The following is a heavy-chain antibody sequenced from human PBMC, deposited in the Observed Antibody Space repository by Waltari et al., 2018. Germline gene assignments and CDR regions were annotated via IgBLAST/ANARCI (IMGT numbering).Heavy chain of an antibody. D-gene: IGHD3-3*01. CDR2: IYYSGST. CDR1: GGSISSYY. Sequence: QVQLQESGPGLVKPSETLSLTCTVSGGSISSYYWSWIRQPPGKGLEWIGYIYYSGSTNYNPALKSRVTISVDTSKNQFSLKLSSVTAADTAVYYCARDSIWSGIGLFDYWGQGTLVTVSS. CDR3: ARDSIWSGIGLFDY. J-gene: IGHJ4*02. V-gene: IGHV4-59*01.